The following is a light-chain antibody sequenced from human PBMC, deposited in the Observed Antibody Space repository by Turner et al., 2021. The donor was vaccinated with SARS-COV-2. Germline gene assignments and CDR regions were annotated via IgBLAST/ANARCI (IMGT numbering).Light chain of an antibody. CDR1: QSVRTN. V-gene: IGKV3-15*01. J-gene: IGKJ4*01. CDR3: QQYHNWPPIT. CDR2: DGS. Sequence: EILMTQSPATLSVSPGEGATLSWRASQSVRTNLAWYQQNPGQGPRLLIYDGSSRATDVPARFSGSGSGTDFTLTISSLQPEDFAVYFCQQYHNWPPITFGGGTRVEIK.